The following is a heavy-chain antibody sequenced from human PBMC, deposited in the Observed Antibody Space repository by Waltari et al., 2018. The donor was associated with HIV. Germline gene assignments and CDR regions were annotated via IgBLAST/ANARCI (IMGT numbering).Heavy chain of an antibody. J-gene: IGHJ5*02. CDR2: INPEKGNT. CDR3: ARDVDRGRGNWFDP. D-gene: IGHD3-10*01. Sequence: QVQLVQSGAEVKKPGASVKVSCKDSEYNFTMYAMHWLRQAPGQGFEWMGWINPEKGNTKYSQRFQDRVTITRDTSASTVYMDLMTLRSEDTAVYYCARDVDRGRGNWFDPWGQGTLVTVSS. CDR1: EYNFTMYA. V-gene: IGHV1-3*01.